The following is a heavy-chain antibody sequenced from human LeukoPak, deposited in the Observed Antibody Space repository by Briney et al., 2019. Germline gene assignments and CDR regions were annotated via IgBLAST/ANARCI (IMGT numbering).Heavy chain of an antibody. V-gene: IGHV1-2*02. Sequence: ASVKLSCKASGYTFTGYYMHWVRQAPGQGLEWMGWINPNSGGTKYAEKSQGRVTMTRDTSISTAYMELSRLRSDDTAVYYCARRGIGGAFDIWGQGTMVTVSS. CDR1: GYTFTGYY. CDR2: INPNSGGT. CDR3: ARRGIGGAFDI. D-gene: IGHD3-10*01. J-gene: IGHJ3*02.